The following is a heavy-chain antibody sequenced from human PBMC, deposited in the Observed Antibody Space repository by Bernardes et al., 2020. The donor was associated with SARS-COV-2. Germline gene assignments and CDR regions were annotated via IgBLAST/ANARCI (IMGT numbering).Heavy chain of an antibody. J-gene: IGHJ5*02. V-gene: IGHV4-61*01. CDR3: VRGTGFCSGGSCGWIDR. CDR1: RGSVSFGSYY. CDR2: IYYPGSI. Sequence: SETLSLTRSVSRGSVSFGSYYWTWIRQPPGKGLEWIGYIYYPGSINYNPSLKSRVTISVDTSKNQFSLKLTSVTAADTAVYYCVRGTGFCSGGSCGWIDRWGQGTLGSGSA. D-gene: IGHD2-15*01.